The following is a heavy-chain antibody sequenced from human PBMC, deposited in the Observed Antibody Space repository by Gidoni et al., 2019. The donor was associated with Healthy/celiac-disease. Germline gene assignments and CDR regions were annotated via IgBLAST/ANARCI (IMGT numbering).Heavy chain of an antibody. CDR1: GGPHSSSNW. CDR2: IYHSGST. J-gene: IGHJ4*02. CDR3: ARDGDFWSGNLDY. Sequence: QVQLQEPGPGLVNPSGTLSLTCAVSGGPHSSSNWWSWARPPPGKGLEWIGEIYHSGSTNYNPSLKSRVTISVDKSKNQFSLKLSSVTAADTAVYYCARDGDFWSGNLDYWGQGTLVTVSS. V-gene: IGHV4-4*02. D-gene: IGHD3-3*01.